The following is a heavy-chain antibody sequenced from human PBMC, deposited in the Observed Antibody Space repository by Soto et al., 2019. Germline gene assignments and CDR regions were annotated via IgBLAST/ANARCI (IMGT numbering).Heavy chain of an antibody. V-gene: IGHV1-8*01. J-gene: IGHJ6*03. Sequence: GASVKVSCKASGYTFTSYDINWVRQATGQGLEWMGWMNPNSGNTGYAQKFQGRVTMTRNTSISTAYMELSSLRSEDTAVYYCARGRSAAGTQYYYYYYMDVWGKGTTVTVSS. CDR1: GYTFTSYD. CDR3: ARGRSAAGTQYYYYYYMDV. D-gene: IGHD6-13*01. CDR2: MNPNSGNT.